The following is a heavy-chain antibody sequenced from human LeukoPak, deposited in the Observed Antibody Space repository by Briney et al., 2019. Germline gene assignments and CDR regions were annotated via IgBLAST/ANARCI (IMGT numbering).Heavy chain of an antibody. V-gene: IGHV3-7*01. CDR3: ATISTTYYVDY. CDR2: IKRDGSEK. CDR1: GFTFSSYW. J-gene: IGHJ4*02. Sequence: HPGGSLRLSCAASGFTFSSYWMNWVRQAPGKGLEWVANIKRDGSEKYYVDSVKGRFTISRDNAKNSLYLQMSGLRAEDTAVYYCATISTTYYVDYWGQGTLVTVSS. D-gene: IGHD2/OR15-2a*01.